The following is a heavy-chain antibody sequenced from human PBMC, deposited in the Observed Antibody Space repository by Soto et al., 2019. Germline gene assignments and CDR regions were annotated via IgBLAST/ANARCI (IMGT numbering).Heavy chain of an antibody. CDR2: ITGSGDYT. Sequence: GGSLRLYCAASGFTCSNYDMSWVRQAPGKGLEWVSSITGSGDYTYYADSVKGRFTISRDNSKNTLYLQMNSLRAEDTAVYYCAKARYYDSTGYLYYFDYWGQGTLVTVSS. CDR3: AKARYYDSTGYLYYFDY. J-gene: IGHJ4*02. V-gene: IGHV3-23*01. CDR1: GFTCSNYD. D-gene: IGHD3-22*01.